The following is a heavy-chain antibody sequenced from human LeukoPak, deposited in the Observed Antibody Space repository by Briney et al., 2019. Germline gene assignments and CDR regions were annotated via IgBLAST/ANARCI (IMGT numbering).Heavy chain of an antibody. V-gene: IGHV5-51*01. CDR3: ARLPDYYDSSGYTNWFDP. CDR1: GYSFTSYW. D-gene: IGHD3-22*01. J-gene: IGHJ5*02. CDR2: IYPGDSDT. Sequence: GESLKISCKGSGYSFTSYWIGWVRQMPGKGLEWMGIIYPGDSDTRYSPSFQGQVTISADKSISTAYLQWSSLRASDTAMYYCARLPDYYDSSGYTNWFDPWGQGTLVTVSS.